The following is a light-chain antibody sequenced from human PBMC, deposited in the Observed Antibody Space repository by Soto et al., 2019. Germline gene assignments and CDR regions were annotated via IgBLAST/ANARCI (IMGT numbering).Light chain of an antibody. CDR2: EVS. Sequence: QSALTQPPSASGSPGQSVTISCTGTSSDVGGYSYVSWYQQHPGKAPKLMIYEVSKRPSGVPDRFSGSKSGNTASLTVSGLQAEDEADYYCSSYAGSNINYVFGTGTKVTVL. CDR1: SSDVGGYSY. CDR3: SSYAGSNINYV. J-gene: IGLJ1*01. V-gene: IGLV2-8*01.